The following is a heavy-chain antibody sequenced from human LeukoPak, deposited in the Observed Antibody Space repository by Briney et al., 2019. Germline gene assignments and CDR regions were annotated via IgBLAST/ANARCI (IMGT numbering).Heavy chain of an antibody. Sequence: SVKVSYKASGGTFSSYAISWVRQAPGQGLEWMGGIIPIFGTANYAQKFQGRATITADESTSTAYMELSSLRSDDTAVYYCARDDRWAYYDFWSGYYTEQYYYYGMDVWGQGTTVTVSS. CDR2: IIPIFGTA. V-gene: IGHV1-69*13. CDR3: ARDDRWAYYDFWSGYYTEQYYYYGMDV. J-gene: IGHJ6*02. CDR1: GGTFSSYA. D-gene: IGHD3-3*01.